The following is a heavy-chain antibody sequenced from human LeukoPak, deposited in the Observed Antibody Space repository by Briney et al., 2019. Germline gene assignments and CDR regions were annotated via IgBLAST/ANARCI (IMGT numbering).Heavy chain of an antibody. V-gene: IGHV3-74*01. CDR2: TNRDGSRI. J-gene: IGHJ4*02. Sequence: GGSLRLSCAASGFTFSTSWMHWVRQAPGKGLVWVSRTNRDGSRINYADSVKGRFTIYRDNAENTLYLQVNSLRAEDTAVYYCSRALGSSSDSWGQGTLVTVSS. CDR1: GFTFSTSW. CDR3: SRALGSSSDS. D-gene: IGHD1-26*01.